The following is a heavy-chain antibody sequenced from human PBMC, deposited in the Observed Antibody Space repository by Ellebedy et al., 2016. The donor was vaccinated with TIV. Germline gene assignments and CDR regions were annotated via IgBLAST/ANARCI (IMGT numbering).Heavy chain of an antibody. Sequence: AASVKVSCKASGYTFTSYGISWVRQAPGQGLEWMGWISAYNGNKNYAQKLQGRVTMTTDTSTSTAYMELRSLRSDDTAVYYCARWDIVVVPAATDYYYYYGMDVWGQGTTVTVSS. D-gene: IGHD2-2*01. CDR3: ARWDIVVVPAATDYYYYYGMDV. V-gene: IGHV1-18*01. CDR1: GYTFTSYG. CDR2: ISAYNGNK. J-gene: IGHJ6*02.